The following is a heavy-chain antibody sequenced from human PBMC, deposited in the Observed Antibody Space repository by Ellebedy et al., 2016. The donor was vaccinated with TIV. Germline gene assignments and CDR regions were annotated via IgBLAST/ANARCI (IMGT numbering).Heavy chain of an antibody. CDR3: AGWVGYTYGAVDF. Sequence: GESLKISCAASGFTFSNYSKNWVRQAPGKGLEWVSSISSSSSNIYYEDSVKGRFTISRDNAKNSLYLQMNTLRSEDTAVYFRAGWVGYTYGAVDFWGQGALVTVSS. J-gene: IGHJ4*02. D-gene: IGHD5-18*01. CDR1: GFTFSNYS. V-gene: IGHV3-21*04. CDR2: ISSSSSNI.